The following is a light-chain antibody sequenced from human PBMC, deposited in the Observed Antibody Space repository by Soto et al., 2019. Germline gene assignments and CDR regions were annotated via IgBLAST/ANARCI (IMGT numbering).Light chain of an antibody. CDR2: DVS. V-gene: IGLV2-11*01. CDR3: CSYAGSYTFVV. Sequence: QSVLTQPRSVSGSPGQSVTISCTGTSSGVGGYNYVSWYQQHPGKAPKLMIYDVSKRPSGVPDRFSGSKSGNTASLTISGLQAEDEADYYCCSYAGSYTFVVFGGGTKVTVL. CDR1: SSGVGGYNY. J-gene: IGLJ2*01.